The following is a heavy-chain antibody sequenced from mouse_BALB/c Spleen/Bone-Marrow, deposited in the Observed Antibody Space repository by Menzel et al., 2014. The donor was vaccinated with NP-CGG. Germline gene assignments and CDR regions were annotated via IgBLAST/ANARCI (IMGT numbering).Heavy chain of an antibody. CDR1: GTTFTSYW. CDR2: IKLSTGYT. CDR3: ARQITAVDYAVGY. V-gene: IGHV1-7*01. Sequence: QVQLQQSGAELARPGPSVQLSWKASGTTFTSYWMHWEKHRRGQGLEWLGYIKLSTGYTENNKKFKDKATWTADKSSSPAYMQLSSLTSEDSAVYYCARQITAVDYAVGYWGQGTSVTVSS. J-gene: IGHJ4*01. D-gene: IGHD1-1*01.